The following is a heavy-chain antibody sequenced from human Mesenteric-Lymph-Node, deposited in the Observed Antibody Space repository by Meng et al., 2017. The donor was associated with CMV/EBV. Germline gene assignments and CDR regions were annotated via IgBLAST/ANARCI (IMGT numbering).Heavy chain of an antibody. D-gene: IGHD2-15*01. CDR1: GYTFTTNY. V-gene: IGHV1-2*02. J-gene: IGHJ4*02. CDR2: INPKNGAT. CDR3: ARPQGLYCSATMCFKSYFDD. Sequence: ASVKVSYKASGYTFTTNYLFWLRQAPGQGMEWLGWINPKNGATNYTRKFQGRVNMTRDTSINTVYLELSNLRSDDTALYYCARPQGLYCSATMCFKSYFDDWGQGTQVTVSS.